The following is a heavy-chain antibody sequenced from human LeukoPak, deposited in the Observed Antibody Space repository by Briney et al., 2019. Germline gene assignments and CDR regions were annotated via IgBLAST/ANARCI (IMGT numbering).Heavy chain of an antibody. D-gene: IGHD6-19*01. Sequence: ASVKVSCKASGYTLTSYDINWVRQATGQGLEWMGWMNPNSGNTGYAQKFQGRVTITRNTSISTAYMELSSLRSEDTAVYYCARGAGTHYYYYMDVWGKGTTVTVSS. CDR1: GYTLTSYD. CDR2: MNPNSGNT. J-gene: IGHJ6*03. V-gene: IGHV1-8*03. CDR3: ARGAGTHYYYYMDV.